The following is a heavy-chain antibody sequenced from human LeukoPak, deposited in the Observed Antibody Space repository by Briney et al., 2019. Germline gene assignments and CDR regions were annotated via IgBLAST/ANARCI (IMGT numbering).Heavy chain of an antibody. Sequence: WVRQTPGKGLEWIGSIYYSGSTYYNPSLKSRVTISVDTSKNQFSLKLSSVTAADTAVYYCARHFPRTTLYYFDYWGQGTLVTVSS. D-gene: IGHD2-2*01. CDR2: IYYSGST. J-gene: IGHJ4*02. CDR3: ARHFPRTTLYYFDY. V-gene: IGHV4-39*01.